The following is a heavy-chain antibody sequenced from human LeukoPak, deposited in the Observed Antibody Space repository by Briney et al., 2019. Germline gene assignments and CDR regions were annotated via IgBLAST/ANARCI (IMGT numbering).Heavy chain of an antibody. D-gene: IGHD6-13*01. CDR2: LGWNSGSI. Sequence: SLRLSCAASVFTFEDYAMHWGRESPGPGLEGFTGLGWNSGSIGYAASVQCRFAIPCAKAKNSMNLQWNCPRSEHPAWQCITKESQRFAIYAAGNLFDYWGQGTMVTVSS. CDR1: VFTFEDYA. CDR3: TKESQRFAIYAAGNLFDY. J-gene: IGHJ4*02. V-gene: IGHV3-9*01.